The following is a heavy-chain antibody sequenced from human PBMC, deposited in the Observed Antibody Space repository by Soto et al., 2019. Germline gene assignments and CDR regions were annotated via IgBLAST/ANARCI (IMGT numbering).Heavy chain of an antibody. J-gene: IGHJ4*02. CDR2: ISSSSTST. D-gene: IGHD2-8*01. CDR3: ARDNGGTFDY. V-gene: IGHV3-11*05. CDR1: GFTFSDYY. Sequence: QVQLVESGGGLVKPGGSLRLSCAASGFTFSDYYMAWIRQAPGKGLGWVSYISSSSTSTNYADSVRGRFTISRDDAKNSLYLQMNSLRAEDTAVYYCARDNGGTFDYWGKGTLVTVSS.